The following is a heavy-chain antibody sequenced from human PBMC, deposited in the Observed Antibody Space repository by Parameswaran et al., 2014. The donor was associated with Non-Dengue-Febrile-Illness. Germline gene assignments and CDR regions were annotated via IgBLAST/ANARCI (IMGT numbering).Heavy chain of an antibody. CDR3: ARGHYDSSGSYNYFES. Sequence: VRQAPGKGLDWIGSIYYSGRTYYNPSLKSRVTISVDTSKNQFTLRLNSVTAADTAVYYCARGHYDSSGSYNYFESWGQGTLVTVSS. D-gene: IGHD3-22*01. V-gene: IGHV4-31*02. CDR2: IYYSGRT. J-gene: IGHJ5*01.